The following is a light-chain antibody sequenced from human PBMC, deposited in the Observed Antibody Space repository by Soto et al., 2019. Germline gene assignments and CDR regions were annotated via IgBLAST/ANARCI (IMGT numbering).Light chain of an antibody. Sequence: DIQLTQSPSIVSASVGDRVTITCRASPGISTFLAWYRHKPGKAPDLLVFSASTLETGVPSRFSGSGSETEFTLTISSLQPEDSATYYCQHYNSYSEAFGQGTKVELK. V-gene: IGKV1-9*01. CDR3: QHYNSYSEA. J-gene: IGKJ1*01. CDR2: SAS. CDR1: PGISTF.